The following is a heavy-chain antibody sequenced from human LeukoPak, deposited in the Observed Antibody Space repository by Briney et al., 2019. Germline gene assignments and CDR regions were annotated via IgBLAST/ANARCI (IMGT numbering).Heavy chain of an antibody. D-gene: IGHD1-1*01. CDR1: GLTFRSYS. V-gene: IGHV3-21*01. J-gene: IGHJ6*02. Sequence: GGSLRLSCAASGLTFRSYSMTWVRQAPGKGLEWVSSISSSSTYIYYADSVKGRFTISRDNAKNSLYLQMNSLRAEDTAVYYCATRPTGKGNGMDVRGQGTTVTVSS. CDR2: ISSSSTYI. CDR3: ATRPTGKGNGMDV.